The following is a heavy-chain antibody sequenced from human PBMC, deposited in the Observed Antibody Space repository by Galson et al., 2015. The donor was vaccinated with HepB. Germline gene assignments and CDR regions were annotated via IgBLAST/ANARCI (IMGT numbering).Heavy chain of an antibody. CDR1: GFTFSNAW. CDR3: TTYRPLEWLLPFDY. V-gene: IGHV3-15*01. J-gene: IGHJ4*02. CDR2: IKSKTDGGTT. Sequence: SLRLSCAASGFTFSNAWMSWVRQAPGKGLEWVGRIKSKTDGGTTDYAAPVKGRFTISRDDSKNTLYLQMNSLKTEDTAVYYCTTYRPLEWLLPFDYWGQGTLVTVSS. D-gene: IGHD3-3*01.